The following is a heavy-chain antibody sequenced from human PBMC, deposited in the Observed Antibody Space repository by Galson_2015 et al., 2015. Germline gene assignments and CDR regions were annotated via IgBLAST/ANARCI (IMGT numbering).Heavy chain of an antibody. CDR2: IKQDESEK. D-gene: IGHD2-15*01. Sequence: SLGLSCAASGFTFSSSWMSWVRQAPGKGLEWVANIKQDESEKYYADSAKGRFTISRDNSKNTSYLQMNSLRAEDTAVYYCARYSDSWYFDLWGRGTLVTVSS. CDR3: ARYSDSWYFDL. CDR1: GFTFSSSW. V-gene: IGHV3-7*05. J-gene: IGHJ2*01.